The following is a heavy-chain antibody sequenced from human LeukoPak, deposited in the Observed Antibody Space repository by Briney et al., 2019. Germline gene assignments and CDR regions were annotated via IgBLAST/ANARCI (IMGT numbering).Heavy chain of an antibody. V-gene: IGHV4-4*07. CDR3: ARHVWEPRKAIDAFDI. Sequence: PSETLSLTCTVSGGSISPYYWSWIRQPAGKGLEWIGRIYSSGSLNYNPSLKSRVTMSVDTSKNQFSLKLSSVIAADTAVYYCARHVWEPRKAIDAFDIWGHGTVVTVSS. CDR1: GGSISPYY. D-gene: IGHD1-26*01. CDR2: IYSSGSL. J-gene: IGHJ3*02.